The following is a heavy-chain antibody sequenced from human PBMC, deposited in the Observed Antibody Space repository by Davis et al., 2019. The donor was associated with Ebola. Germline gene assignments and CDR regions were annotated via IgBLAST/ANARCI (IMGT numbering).Heavy chain of an antibody. CDR3: ARDRGDSSGYYYFDY. CDR1: GFNFSSYG. CDR2: IWYDGSNK. J-gene: IGHJ4*02. V-gene: IGHV3-33*01. D-gene: IGHD3-22*01. Sequence: GESLKISCAASGFNFSSYGMHWVRRAPGKGLEWVAVIWYDGSNKYYADSVKGRFTISRDNSKNTLYLQMNSLRAEDTAVYFCARDRGDSSGYYYFDYWGQGTLVTVSS.